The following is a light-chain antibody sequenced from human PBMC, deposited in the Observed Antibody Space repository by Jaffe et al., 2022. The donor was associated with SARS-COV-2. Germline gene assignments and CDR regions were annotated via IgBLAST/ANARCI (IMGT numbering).Light chain of an antibody. CDR1: QTLLHSNGRTY. Sequence: DIVMTQTPLSLSVTPGQAASISCKSSQTLLHSNGRTYLYWYLQRPGQPPQLLMYGVSDRVTGVPDRFSGSGSGTDFTLKIRRVEAEDVGVYYCMQAVQHPPTLGQGTKLEIK. CDR2: GVS. J-gene: IGKJ1*01. V-gene: IGKV2D-29*01. CDR3: MQAVQHPPT.